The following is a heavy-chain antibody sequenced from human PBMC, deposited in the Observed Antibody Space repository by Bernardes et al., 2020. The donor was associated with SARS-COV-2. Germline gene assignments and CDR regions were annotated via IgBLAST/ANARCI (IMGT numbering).Heavy chain of an antibody. CDR2: IYYSGST. CDR3: ARDSKLVIDY. D-gene: IGHD3-9*01. CDR1: GGSISSSSYY. V-gene: IGHV4-39*07. J-gene: IGHJ4*02. Sequence: TRSLTCTVSGGSISSSSYYWGWIRQPPGKGLEWIGSIYYSGSTYYNPSLKSRVTISVDTSKNQFSLKLSSVTAADTAVYYCARDSKLVIDYWGQGTLVTVSS.